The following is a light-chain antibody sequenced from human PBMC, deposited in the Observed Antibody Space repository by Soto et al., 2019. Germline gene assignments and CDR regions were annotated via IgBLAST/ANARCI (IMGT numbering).Light chain of an antibody. CDR1: QNISNSISDY. J-gene: IGKJ1*01. Sequence: DIPMTQSPSSLSASVGDRVTITCRASQNISNSISDYLNWYQQRPGKAPNLLIYAASTLQSGVPSRFSGSGSGAHFTLTISGLRPEDFATYHCQQGYSSPWTFGQGTKVEVK. V-gene: IGKV1-39*01. CDR3: QQGYSSPWT. CDR2: AAS.